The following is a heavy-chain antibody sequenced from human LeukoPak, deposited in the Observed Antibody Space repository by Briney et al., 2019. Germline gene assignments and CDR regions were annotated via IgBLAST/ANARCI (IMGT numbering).Heavy chain of an antibody. V-gene: IGHV3-23*01. CDR3: AKDFATAASDTYY. Sequence: PGGSLRLSCAASGFTFSSSAMSWVRQAPGKGLEWVSIISNSGAATYYADSVKGRFTISRDNSKNTLYLQLNSLRAEDTAVYYCAKDFATAASDTYYWGQGTLVTVSS. D-gene: IGHD6-13*01. CDR1: GFTFSSSA. CDR2: ISNSGAAT. J-gene: IGHJ4*02.